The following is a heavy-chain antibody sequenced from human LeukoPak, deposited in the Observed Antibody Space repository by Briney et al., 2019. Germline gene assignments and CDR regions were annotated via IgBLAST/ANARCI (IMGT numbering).Heavy chain of an antibody. D-gene: IGHD6-19*01. CDR2: IKQDGDEK. V-gene: IGHV3-7*04. J-gene: IGHJ4*02. Sequence: PGGSLRLSCAASGFTFSSYWMSWVRQAPGKGLEWVANIKQDGDEKYYVDSVKGRFTISRDNAKNSLYLQMNSLRVEDTAVYYCSRARSGWDYYFDYCGQGTLVTVSS. CDR3: SRARSGWDYYFDY. CDR1: GFTFSSYW.